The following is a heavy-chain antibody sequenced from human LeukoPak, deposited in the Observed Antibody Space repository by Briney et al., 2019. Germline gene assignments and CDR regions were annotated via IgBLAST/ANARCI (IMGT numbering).Heavy chain of an antibody. CDR3: TRDSTFSSSWYGVKNDY. J-gene: IGHJ4*02. CDR2: IRSKAYGGTT. CDR1: GFTIGDYA. V-gene: IGHV3-49*04. D-gene: IGHD6-13*01. Sequence: GGSLRLSCTASGFTIGDYAMSWVRQAPGKGLEWVGFIRSKAYGGTTEYAASVKGRFTISRDDSKSISYLQMHSLKTEDTAVYYCTRDSTFSSSWYGVKNDYWGQGTLVTVSS.